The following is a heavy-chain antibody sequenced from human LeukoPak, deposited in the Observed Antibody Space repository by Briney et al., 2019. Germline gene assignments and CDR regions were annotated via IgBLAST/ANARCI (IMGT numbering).Heavy chain of an antibody. Sequence: SVKVSCXASGGTFSSYAISWVRQAPGQGLEWMGGIIPIFGTANYAQKFQGRVTITTDESTSTAYMELSSLRSEDTAVYYCARTVAGTDAFDTWGQGTMVTVSS. CDR3: ARTVAGTDAFDT. J-gene: IGHJ3*02. CDR2: IIPIFGTA. V-gene: IGHV1-69*05. D-gene: IGHD6-19*01. CDR1: GGTFSSYA.